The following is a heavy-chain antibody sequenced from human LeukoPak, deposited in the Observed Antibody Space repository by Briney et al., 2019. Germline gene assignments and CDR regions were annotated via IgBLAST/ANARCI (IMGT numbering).Heavy chain of an antibody. CDR2: INPNSGGT. CDR3: ARWAQPYHYYYMDV. Sequence: ASVKVSCKASGYTFTGYYMHWVRQAPGQGLEWMGWINPNSGGTNYAQKFQGRVTMTRDTSISTAYMELSSLRSEDTAVYYCARWAQPYHYYYMDVWGKGTTVTISS. V-gene: IGHV1-2*02. CDR1: GYTFTGYY. J-gene: IGHJ6*03.